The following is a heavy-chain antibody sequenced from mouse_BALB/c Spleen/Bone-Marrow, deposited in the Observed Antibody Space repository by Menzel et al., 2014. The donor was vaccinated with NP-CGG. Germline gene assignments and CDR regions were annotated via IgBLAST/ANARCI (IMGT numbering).Heavy chain of an antibody. CDR3: ASYCGGRGGFAC. Sequence: VQLKESGAELVKPGASVKLSCTASGFNIKDTYMHWVKQRPEQGLEWIGRIDPANGNTKYDPKFQGKATITADTSSHAAYLQLSSLRSEDAAVDYCASYCGGRGGFACWGQGTLVTVSA. CDR2: IDPANGNT. J-gene: IGHJ3*01. V-gene: IGHV14-3*02. CDR1: GFNIKDTY. D-gene: IGHD1-1*01.